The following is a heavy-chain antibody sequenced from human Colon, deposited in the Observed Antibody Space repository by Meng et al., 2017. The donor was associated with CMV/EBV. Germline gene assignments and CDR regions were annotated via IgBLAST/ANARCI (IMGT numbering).Heavy chain of an antibody. J-gene: IGHJ3*01. V-gene: IGHV1-2*02. CDR3: ARDTPHRGNLKTGAFSV. CDR2: LNPDSGDT. Sequence: ASVKVSCKASGYIFTNYYIHWVRQAPGQGLEWMGWLNPDSGDTIYAQHFQGRVTMTGDTSTYTAYMELSRLRSDDTAVYFCARDTPHRGNLKTGAFSVWGRGKMVTVSS. CDR1: GYIFTNYY.